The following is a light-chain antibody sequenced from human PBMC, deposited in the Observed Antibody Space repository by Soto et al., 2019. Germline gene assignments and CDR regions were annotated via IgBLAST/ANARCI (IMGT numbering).Light chain of an antibody. CDR2: EVS. Sequence: DVVMTQTPLSLSVAHGQPASISCKSRQSLLHITGETFLFWYLQKPGQSPQLLIYEVSTRVSGVPDRFSGSGSGTDFTLEISRVETDDVGIYYCMQSTQLPPTFGHGTRLEIK. CDR1: QSLLHITGETF. J-gene: IGKJ5*01. V-gene: IGKV2D-29*02. CDR3: MQSTQLPPT.